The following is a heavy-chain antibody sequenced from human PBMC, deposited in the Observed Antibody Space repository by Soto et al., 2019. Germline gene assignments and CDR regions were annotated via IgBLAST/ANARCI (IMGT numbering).Heavy chain of an antibody. V-gene: IGHV5-51*01. J-gene: IGHJ6*02. CDR1: GYSFTSYW. D-gene: IGHD6-13*01. CDR2: IYPGDSDT. CDR3: ARRQDSSSWATPPDYYYYGMDV. Sequence: PGESLKISRKGSGYSFTSYWIGWVRQMPGKGLEWTGIIYPGDSDTRYSPSFQGQVTISADKSISTAYLQWSSLKASDTAMYYCARRQDSSSWATPPDYYYYGMDVWGQGTTVTVSS.